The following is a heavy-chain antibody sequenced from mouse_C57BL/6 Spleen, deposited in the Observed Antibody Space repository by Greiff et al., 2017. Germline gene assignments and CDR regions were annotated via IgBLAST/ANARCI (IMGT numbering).Heavy chain of an antibody. Sequence: EVKVVESEGGLVQPGSSMKLSCTASGFTFSDYYMAWVRQVPEKGLEWVANINYDGSSTYYLDSLKSRFIISRDNAKNILYLQMSSLKSEDTATYYCARSVVARSHGYFDVWGTGTTVTVSS. J-gene: IGHJ1*03. CDR3: ARSVVARSHGYFDV. D-gene: IGHD1-1*01. V-gene: IGHV5-16*01. CDR1: GFTFSDYY. CDR2: INYDGSST.